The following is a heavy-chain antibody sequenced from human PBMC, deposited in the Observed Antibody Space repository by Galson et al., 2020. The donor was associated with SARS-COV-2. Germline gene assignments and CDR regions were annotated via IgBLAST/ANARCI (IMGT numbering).Heavy chain of an antibody. D-gene: IGHD2-2*01. CDR1: GFTFSSYG. Sequence: GGSLRLSCAASGFTFSSYGMHWVRQAPGKGLEWVAVIWYDGSNKYYADAAKGRFTISRDNSKNTLYLQMNSLRAEDTAVYYGAKGGGIGYCSSTSGYAPDFTIDYWGRGTLVTVSS. J-gene: IGHJ4*02. CDR3: AKGGGIGYCSSTSGYAPDFTIDY. V-gene: IGHV3-33*06. CDR2: IWYDGSNK.